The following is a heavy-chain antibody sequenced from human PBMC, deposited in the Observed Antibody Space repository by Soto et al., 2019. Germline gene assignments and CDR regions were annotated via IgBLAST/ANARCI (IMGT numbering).Heavy chain of an antibody. Sequence: QVYLVASGGGLVKPGGSLRLSCVASGITLSDNYMTWIRQAPWKGLEWLSYMSNSDYTTYYADSVKGRFTISRDNAKNSLYLQLNGLRVEDTAVYYCASGKWSLDYWGQGILVTVSS. D-gene: IGHD2-8*01. CDR3: ASGKWSLDY. J-gene: IGHJ4*02. CDR2: MSNSDYTT. V-gene: IGHV3-11*01. CDR1: GITLSDNY.